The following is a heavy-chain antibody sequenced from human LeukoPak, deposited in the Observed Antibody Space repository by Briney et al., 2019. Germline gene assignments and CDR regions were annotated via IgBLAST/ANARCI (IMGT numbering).Heavy chain of an antibody. CDR3: ARWIQYSSSWYYDY. CDR2: ISSSSGYI. J-gene: IGHJ4*02. D-gene: IGHD6-13*01. V-gene: IGHV3-21*01. CDR1: GFTFSSYS. Sequence: GGSLRLSCAASGFTFSSYSMNWVRQAPGKGLEWVSSISSSSGYIYYADSVKGRFTISRDNAKNSLYLQMNSLRAEDTAVYYCARWIQYSSSWYYDYWGQGTLVTVSS.